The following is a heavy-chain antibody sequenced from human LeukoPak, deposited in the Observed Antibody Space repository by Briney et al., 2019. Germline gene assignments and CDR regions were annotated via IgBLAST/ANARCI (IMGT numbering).Heavy chain of an antibody. D-gene: IGHD6-13*01. J-gene: IGHJ4*02. V-gene: IGHV3-9*01. CDR1: GFTFDDYA. CDR2: ISWNSGSI. Sequence: PGGSLRLSCAASGFTFDDYAMHWVRQAPGKGLEWVSGISWNSGSIGYADSVKGRFTISRDNAKNSLYLQMNSLRGEDTAVYYCAKVSQWGNSRWYEGDWGQGTLVTVSS. CDR3: AKVSQWGNSRWYEGD.